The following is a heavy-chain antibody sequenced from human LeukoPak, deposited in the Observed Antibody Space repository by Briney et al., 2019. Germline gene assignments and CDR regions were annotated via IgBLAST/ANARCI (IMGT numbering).Heavy chain of an antibody. CDR2: IYYSGST. V-gene: IGHV4-31*03. CDR1: GGSISSGGYY. D-gene: IGHD3-3*01. J-gene: IGHJ4*02. CDR3: ARMITIFGVVIMNFDY. Sequence: SETLSLTCTVSGGSISSGGYYWSCIRQHPGKGLEWIGYIYYSGSTYYNPSLKSRVTISVDTSKNQFSLKLSSVTAADTAVYYCARMITIFGVVIMNFDYWGQGTLVTVSS.